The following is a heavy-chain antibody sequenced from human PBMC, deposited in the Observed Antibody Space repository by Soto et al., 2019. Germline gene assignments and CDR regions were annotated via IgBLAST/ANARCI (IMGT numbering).Heavy chain of an antibody. CDR3: ARVDYYDSSGYRYGMDV. V-gene: IGHV3-53*01. CDR1: GFTVSSNY. D-gene: IGHD3-22*01. J-gene: IGHJ6*02. Sequence: GGSLRLSCAASGFTVSSNYMSWVRQAPGKGLEWVSVIYSGGSTYYADSVKGRFTISRDNSKNTLYLQMNSLRAEDTAVYYCARVDYYDSSGYRYGMDVWGQGTTVIVSS. CDR2: IYSGGST.